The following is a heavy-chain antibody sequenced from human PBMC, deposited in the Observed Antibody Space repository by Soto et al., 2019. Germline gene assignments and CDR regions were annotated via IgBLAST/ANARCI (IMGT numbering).Heavy chain of an antibody. Sequence: QVQLVESGGGVVQPGRSLRLSCAASGFTFSSYGMHWVRQAPGKGLEWVAVIWYDGSNKYYADSVKGRFTISRDNSKNTLYLQMNSLRAEDTAVYYCARDYTEYCSGGSCYWFDPWGQGTLVTVSS. V-gene: IGHV3-33*01. D-gene: IGHD2-15*01. J-gene: IGHJ5*02. CDR2: IWYDGSNK. CDR1: GFTFSSYG. CDR3: ARDYTEYCSGGSCYWFDP.